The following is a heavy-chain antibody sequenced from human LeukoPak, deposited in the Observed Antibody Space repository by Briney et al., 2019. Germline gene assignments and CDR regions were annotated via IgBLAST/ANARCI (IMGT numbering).Heavy chain of an antibody. V-gene: IGHV3-33*06. D-gene: IGHD3-22*01. J-gene: IGHJ4*02. CDR3: AKDYYYDSSGPDY. CDR2: IWYDGSNK. Sequence: PGRSLRLSCAASGFTFSSYGMHWVRQAPGKGLEWGAVIWYDGSNKYYADSVKGRFTISRDNSKNTLYLQMNSLRAEDTAVYYCAKDYYYDSSGPDYWGQGTLVTVSS. CDR1: GFTFSSYG.